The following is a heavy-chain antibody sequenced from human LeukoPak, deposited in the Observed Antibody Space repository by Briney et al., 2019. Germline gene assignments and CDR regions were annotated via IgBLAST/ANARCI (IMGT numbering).Heavy chain of an antibody. CDR1: GFTVSSSY. CDR2: IYSGGST. D-gene: IGHD2/OR15-2a*01. J-gene: IGHJ4*02. V-gene: IGHV3-66*01. CDR3: ARAQPYYGLDYFDY. Sequence: PGGSLRLSCAASGFTVSSSYMSWVRQAPGKGLEWVSVIYSGGSTYNADSVKGRFTISRDNSKNTLYLQMNSLRAEDTAVYYCARAQPYYGLDYFDYWGQGTLVTVSS.